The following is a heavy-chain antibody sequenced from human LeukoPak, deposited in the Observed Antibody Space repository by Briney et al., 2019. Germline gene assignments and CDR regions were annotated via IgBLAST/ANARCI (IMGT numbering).Heavy chain of an antibody. CDR2: IIPIFGTA. Sequence: ASVKVSCKASGGTFSSYAISWVRQAPGQGLEWMGGIIPIFGTANYAQKFQGRVTITTDESTSTAYMELSRLRSEDTAVYYCARGSYYGSGSYWVYWGQGTLVTVSS. D-gene: IGHD3-10*01. CDR1: GGTFSSYA. V-gene: IGHV1-69*05. CDR3: ARGSYYGSGSYWVY. J-gene: IGHJ4*02.